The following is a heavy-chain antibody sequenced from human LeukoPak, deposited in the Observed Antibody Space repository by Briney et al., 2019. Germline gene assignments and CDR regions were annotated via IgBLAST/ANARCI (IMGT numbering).Heavy chain of an antibody. J-gene: IGHJ4*02. Sequence: PGGSLRLSCAASGFIFSSYEMNWVRQAPGKGLVWVSCISSSVSTIFYADSVKGRFTISRDNAKNSLYLQMNSLRVEDTAVYYCAREAYSSGWSIWDCWGQGTLVTVSS. CDR2: ISSSVSTI. D-gene: IGHD6-19*01. CDR3: AREAYSSGWSIWDC. V-gene: IGHV3-48*03. CDR1: GFIFSSYE.